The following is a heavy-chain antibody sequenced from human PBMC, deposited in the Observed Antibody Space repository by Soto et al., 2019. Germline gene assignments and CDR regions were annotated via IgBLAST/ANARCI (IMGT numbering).Heavy chain of an antibody. V-gene: IGHV4-39*01. D-gene: IGHD6-19*01. J-gene: IGHJ4*02. CDR2: IYYSGST. CDR1: GGSISSSSYY. CDR3: ASSGYSSGEFDY. Sequence: PSETLSLTCTVSGGSISSSSYYWGWIRQPPGKGLEWIGSIYYSGSTYYNPSLKSRVTISVDTSKNQFSLKLSSVTAADTAVYYCASSGYSSGEFDYWGQGTLVTVSS.